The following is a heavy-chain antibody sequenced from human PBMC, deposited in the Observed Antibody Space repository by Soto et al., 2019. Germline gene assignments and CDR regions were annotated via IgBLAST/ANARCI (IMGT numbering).Heavy chain of an antibody. V-gene: IGHV1-8*01. Sequence: ASXKFSCPASGYTFTSYDINWVRQATGQGLGWMGWMNPNSGNTGYAQKFQGRVTMTRNTSISTAYMELSSLRSEDTAVYYCARGPPYDYDSSGYYIDAFDIWGQGAMVTVSS. CDR2: MNPNSGNT. CDR3: ARGPPYDYDSSGYYIDAFDI. J-gene: IGHJ3*02. CDR1: GYTFTSYD. D-gene: IGHD3-22*01.